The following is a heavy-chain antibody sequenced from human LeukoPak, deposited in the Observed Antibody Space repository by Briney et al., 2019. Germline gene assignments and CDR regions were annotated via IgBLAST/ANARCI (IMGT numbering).Heavy chain of an antibody. Sequence: KPSETLSLTCTVSGGSISNNNYYWAWIRQPPGKGLECIGSIYYSGSPYYNPSLKSRVTISVDTSKNQFSLRLSSVTAADTAVYYCARDQSGYSYGHYYGMDVWGQGTTVTVSS. V-gene: IGHV4-39*02. J-gene: IGHJ6*02. CDR3: ARDQSGYSYGHYYGMDV. D-gene: IGHD5-18*01. CDR1: GGSISNNNYY. CDR2: IYYSGSP.